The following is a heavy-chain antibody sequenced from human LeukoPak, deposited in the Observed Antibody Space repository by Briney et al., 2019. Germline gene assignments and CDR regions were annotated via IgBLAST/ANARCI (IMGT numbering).Heavy chain of an antibody. V-gene: IGHV3-23*01. J-gene: IGHJ6*03. D-gene: IGHD5-12*01. CDR1: GFTFSTYA. CDR2: ISGSGGST. Sequence: GGSLRLSCEVSGFTFSTYAMSWVRQAPGKGLEWVSVISGSGGSTYYADSVKGRFTISRDNSKNTLYLQMNSLRAQDTAVYYCAKDGSSSGYPYYMAVWGKGTTVTVSS. CDR3: AKDGSSSGYPYYMAV.